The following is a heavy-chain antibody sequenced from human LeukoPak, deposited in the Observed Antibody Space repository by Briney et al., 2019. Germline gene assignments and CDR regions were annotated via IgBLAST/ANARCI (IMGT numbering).Heavy chain of an antibody. CDR2: ISPYNGNT. CDR1: GYTFTSYG. CDR3: ASCHCTNGVRYGEREYFQH. Sequence: ASVKVSCKASGYTFTSYGIIWVRQAPGQGLEWMGWISPYNGNTNYAQKLQGRVTMTTDTSTSTAYMELRSLRSDDTAVYYCASCHCTNGVRYGEREYFQHWGQGTLVTVSS. J-gene: IGHJ1*01. V-gene: IGHV1-18*01. D-gene: IGHD2-8*01.